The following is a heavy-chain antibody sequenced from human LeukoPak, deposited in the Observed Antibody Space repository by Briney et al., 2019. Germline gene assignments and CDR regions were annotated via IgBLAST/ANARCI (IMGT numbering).Heavy chain of an antibody. J-gene: IGHJ4*02. D-gene: IGHD1-26*01. CDR1: GFTVSSNY. CDR3: ARDLNSGSCI. V-gene: IGHV3-21*01. Sequence: GGSLRLSCAASGFTVSSNYMNWVRQAPGKGLEWVSSISSSSSYIYYADSVKGRFTISRDNAKNSLYLQMNSLRAEDTAVYYCARDLNSGSCIWGQGTLVTVSS. CDR2: ISSSSSYI.